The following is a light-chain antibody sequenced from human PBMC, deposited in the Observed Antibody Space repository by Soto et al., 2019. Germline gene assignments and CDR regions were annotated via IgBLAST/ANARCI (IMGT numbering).Light chain of an antibody. CDR2: EVT. J-gene: IGLJ1*01. Sequence: QSALTQPASVSGSPGQSITISCTGTSSDVGGSNHVSWYQHYPGKAPKLIICEVTNRPSGVSNRFSGSKSDNTASLTISGLQVEDEADYYCCSYAGNHIYVFGTGTKVTVL. CDR1: SSDVGGSNH. V-gene: IGLV2-14*01. CDR3: CSYAGNHIYV.